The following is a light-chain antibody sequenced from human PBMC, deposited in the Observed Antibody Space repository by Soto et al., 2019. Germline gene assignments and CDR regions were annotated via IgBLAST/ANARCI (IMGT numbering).Light chain of an antibody. CDR2: GAS. V-gene: IGKV3-20*01. CDR3: QQHGTSPIT. Sequence: EIVLTQSPGTLSLSPGEGATLSCRASQSVSSSYIAWYQQKPGQTPRLLVYGASSRATGIPDRFSGSGSGTDFTLTISRLEPEDFAVYYCQQHGTSPITFGQGTRLEIK. CDR1: QSVSSSY. J-gene: IGKJ5*01.